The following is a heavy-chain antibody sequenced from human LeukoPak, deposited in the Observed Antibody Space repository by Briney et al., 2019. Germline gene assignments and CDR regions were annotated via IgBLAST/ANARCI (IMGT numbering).Heavy chain of an antibody. D-gene: IGHD6-13*01. CDR2: INSDGGST. Sequence: GGSLRLSCAASGFTFSSYWMHWVRQAPGKGLVWVSRINSDGGSTSYADSVKGRFTISRDNAKNTLYLQMNSLRAEDTAVYYCARSSSPPNWFDPWGQGTLVTVSS. J-gene: IGHJ5*02. CDR3: ARSSSPPNWFDP. CDR1: GFTFSSYW. V-gene: IGHV3-74*01.